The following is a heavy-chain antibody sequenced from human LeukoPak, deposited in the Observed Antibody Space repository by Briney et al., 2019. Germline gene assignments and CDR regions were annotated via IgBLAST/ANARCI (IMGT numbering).Heavy chain of an antibody. Sequence: GYXXTELSXXWXRXAPXXGXXWMGGFDPEDGETIYAQKFQGRVTMTEDTSTDTAYMELSSLRSEDTAVYYCATDEYSSSSGLGYWGQGTLVTVSS. D-gene: IGHD6-6*01. CDR1: GYXXTELS. CDR2: FDPEDGET. J-gene: IGHJ4*02. CDR3: ATDEYSSSSGLGY. V-gene: IGHV1-24*01.